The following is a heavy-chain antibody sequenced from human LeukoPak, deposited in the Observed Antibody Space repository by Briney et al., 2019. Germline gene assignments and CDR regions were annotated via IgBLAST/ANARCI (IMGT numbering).Heavy chain of an antibody. Sequence: SGRSLRLSCAASGFTFDDYAMHWVRQAPGKGLEWVSGISWNSGTIGYADSVKGRFTISRDNAKNSLYLQMNSLRAEEKIMIRLGALSFDYWGQGTLVTVSS. J-gene: IGHJ4*02. CDR2: ISWNSGTI. CDR1: GFTFDDYA. D-gene: IGHD3-16*02. V-gene: IGHV3-9*01. CDR3: GALSFDY.